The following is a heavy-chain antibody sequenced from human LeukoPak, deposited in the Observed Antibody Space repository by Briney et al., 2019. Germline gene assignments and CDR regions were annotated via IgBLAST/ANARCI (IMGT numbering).Heavy chain of an antibody. Sequence: ASVKVSCKASGYTFTGYYMHWVRQAPGQGLEWMGWISAYNGNTNYAQKLQGRVTMTTDTSTSTAYMKLRSLRSDDTAVYYCARDPGLYYFDYWGQGTLVTVSS. CDR2: ISAYNGNT. CDR3: ARDPGLYYFDY. J-gene: IGHJ4*02. CDR1: GYTFTGYY. V-gene: IGHV1-18*04.